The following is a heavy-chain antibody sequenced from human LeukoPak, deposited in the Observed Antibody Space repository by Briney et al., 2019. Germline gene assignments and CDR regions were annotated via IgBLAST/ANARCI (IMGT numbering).Heavy chain of an antibody. Sequence: GESLKISCKGSGYSFTSYWIGWVRQMPGKGPEWMGIIYPGDSDTRYSPSFQGQVTISADKSISTAYLQWSSLKASDTAMYYCASRSNSGYEFFDYWGQGTLVTVSS. CDR2: IYPGDSDT. CDR3: ASRSNSGYEFFDY. D-gene: IGHD5-12*01. CDR1: GYSFTSYW. V-gene: IGHV5-51*01. J-gene: IGHJ4*02.